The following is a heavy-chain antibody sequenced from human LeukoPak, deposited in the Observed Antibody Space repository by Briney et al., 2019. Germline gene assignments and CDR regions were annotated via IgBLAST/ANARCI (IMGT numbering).Heavy chain of an antibody. J-gene: IGHJ3*02. V-gene: IGHV3-74*01. CDR2: IDRDGTST. D-gene: IGHD6-19*01. CDR3: ATETSAWSAFDI. CDR1: GLTFSRQW. Sequence: GRSLRLSCVASGLTFSRQWMFWVRQVPGKGLVWVSQIDRDGTSTGYADSVKGRFTISRDNAKSTLYLQMDSLRAEDTAVYYCATETSAWSAFDIWGQGTMVTVSA.